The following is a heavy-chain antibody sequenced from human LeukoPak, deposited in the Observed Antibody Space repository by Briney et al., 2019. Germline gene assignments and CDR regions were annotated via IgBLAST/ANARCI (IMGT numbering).Heavy chain of an antibody. D-gene: IGHD1-26*01. J-gene: IGHJ5*02. CDR1: GFTFSSYA. CDR2: ISGSGGST. Sequence: GGSLRLSCAASGFTFSSYAMSWVRQAPGKGLEWVSAISGSGGSTYYADSVKGRLTISRDNSKNTLYLQMNNLTAEHTDVYYFARERIVGATSWFDPWGQGTLVTVSS. V-gene: IGHV3-23*01. CDR3: ARERIVGATSWFDP.